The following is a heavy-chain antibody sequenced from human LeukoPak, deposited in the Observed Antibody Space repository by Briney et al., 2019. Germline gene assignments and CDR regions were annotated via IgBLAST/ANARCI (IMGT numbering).Heavy chain of an antibody. D-gene: IGHD3-10*01. CDR3: ARHLWFGEARVGYYFDY. Sequence: SETLSLTCTVSGYSISSGYYWGWIRQPPGKGLEWIGCIYHSGSTYYNPSLKSRVTISVDTSKNQFSLKLSSVTAADTAVYYCARHLWFGEARVGYYFDYWGQGTLVTVSS. CDR1: GYSISSGYY. J-gene: IGHJ4*02. V-gene: IGHV4-38-2*02. CDR2: IYHSGST.